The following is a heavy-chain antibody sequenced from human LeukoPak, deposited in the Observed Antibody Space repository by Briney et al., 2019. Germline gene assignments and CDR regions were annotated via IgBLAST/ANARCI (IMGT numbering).Heavy chain of an antibody. D-gene: IGHD3-22*01. Sequence: SETLSLTCTVSGGSITSYYWSWIRQPAGKGLEWIGRIYTRGSTKYSPSLKSRVTLSVDTSKNQFSLRLSSVTAADTAVYYCAGEGHYYDDTGYYYGGEDYWGQGTLVTVSS. CDR2: IYTRGST. CDR1: GGSITSYY. V-gene: IGHV4-4*07. J-gene: IGHJ4*02. CDR3: AGEGHYYDDTGYYYGGEDY.